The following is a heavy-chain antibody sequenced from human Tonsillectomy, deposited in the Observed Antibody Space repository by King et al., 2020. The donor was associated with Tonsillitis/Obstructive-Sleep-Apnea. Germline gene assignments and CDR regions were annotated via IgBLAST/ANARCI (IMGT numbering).Heavy chain of an antibody. V-gene: IGHV4-39*01. CDR1: GGSISSSSYY. CDR2: IYYSGST. Sequence: QLQESGPGLVKPSETLSLTCTVSGGSISSSSYYWGWIRQPPGKGLEWIGSIYYSGSTYYNPSLKSRVTISVDTSKNQFSLKLSPVTAADTAVYHCARLGGGITIFGVVIRVLDYWGQGTLVTVSS. CDR3: ARLGGGITIFGVVIRVLDY. J-gene: IGHJ4*02. D-gene: IGHD3-3*01.